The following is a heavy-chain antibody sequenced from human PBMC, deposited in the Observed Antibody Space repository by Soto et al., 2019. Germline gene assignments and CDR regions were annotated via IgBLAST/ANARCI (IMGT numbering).Heavy chain of an antibody. V-gene: IGHV1-69*13. CDR2: IIPIFGTA. J-gene: IGHJ6*02. D-gene: IGHD3-22*01. Sequence: ASVKVSCKVSGYTLTELSMHWVRQAPGKGLEWMGGIIPIFGTANYAQKFQGRVTITADESTSTAYMELSSLRSEDTAVYYCARGLRYYGMDVWGQGTTVTVSS. CDR3: ARGLRYYGMDV. CDR1: GYTLTELS.